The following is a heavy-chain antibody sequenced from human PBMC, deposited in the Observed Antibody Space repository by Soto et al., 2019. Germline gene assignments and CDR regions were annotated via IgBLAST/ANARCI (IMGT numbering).Heavy chain of an antibody. CDR3: ARYYDFWSGYCRGPFDY. J-gene: IGHJ4*02. CDR1: GGSFSGYY. Sequence: QVQLQQWGAGLLKPSETLSLTCAVYGGSFSGYYWSWIRQPPGKGLEWIGEINHSGSTNYNPSLKSRVTISVDTYKNQFSRKLSSVTAADTAVYYCARYYDFWSGYCRGPFDYWGQGTLVTVSS. V-gene: IGHV4-34*01. CDR2: INHSGST. D-gene: IGHD3-3*01.